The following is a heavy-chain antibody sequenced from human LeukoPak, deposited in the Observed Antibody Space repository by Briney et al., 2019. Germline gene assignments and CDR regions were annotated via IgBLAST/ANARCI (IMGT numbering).Heavy chain of an antibody. CDR2: IITKTDGGKT. D-gene: IGHD1-26*01. CDR1: GFTFSNAW. V-gene: IGHV3-15*01. J-gene: IGHJ3*02. CDR3: TTEVLEGATDGTCDI. Sequence: PGGSLRLSCAASGFTFSNAWMRWVRHAPGKGLEWGGCIITKTDGGKTDYTAPVKGRFTISRGDSKNTLYLLMNSLKTEDTAVYYCTTEVLEGATDGTCDIWGQGTMVSVSS.